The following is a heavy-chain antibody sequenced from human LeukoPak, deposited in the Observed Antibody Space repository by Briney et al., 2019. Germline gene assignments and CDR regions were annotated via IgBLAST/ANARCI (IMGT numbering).Heavy chain of an antibody. CDR3: ASAEYYYDSSGYYYRDY. CDR2: IIPILGIA. Sequence: ASVKVSCKASGGTFSSYAISWVRQAPGQGLEWMGRIIPILGIANYAQKFQGRVTITADKSTSTAYMELSSLRSEDTAVYYCASAEYYYDSSGYYYRDYWGQGTLVTVSS. V-gene: IGHV1-69*04. D-gene: IGHD3-22*01. J-gene: IGHJ4*02. CDR1: GGTFSSYA.